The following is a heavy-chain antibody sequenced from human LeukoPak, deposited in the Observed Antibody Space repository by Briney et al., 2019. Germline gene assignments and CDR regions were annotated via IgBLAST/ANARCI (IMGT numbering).Heavy chain of an antibody. V-gene: IGHV6-1*01. CDR1: GDSVSRDTAA. D-gene: IGHD6-13*01. CDR2: TYYRSKWYN. CDR3: ARDRGGSSWYYFDN. Sequence: SQTLSLTCAISGDSVSRDTAAWNWVRQSPSRGLGWLGRTYYRSKWYNDYAVSVKSRITINPDTSKNQFSLQLNSVTPEDTAVYYCARDRGGSSWYYFDNWGQGSLVTVSS. J-gene: IGHJ4*02.